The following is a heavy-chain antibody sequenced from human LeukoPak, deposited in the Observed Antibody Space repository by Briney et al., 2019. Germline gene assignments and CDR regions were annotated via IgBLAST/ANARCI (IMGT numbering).Heavy chain of an antibody. CDR2: ISWNSGSI. D-gene: IGHD3-10*01. CDR1: GFTFDDYA. J-gene: IGHJ4*02. V-gene: IGHV3-9*01. CDR3: AKDGYYYGSGKRGYFDY. Sequence: GGSLRLSCAASGFTFDDYAMHWVRQAPGKGLEWVSGISWNSGSIGYADSVKGRFTISRDNAKNSLYLQMNSLRAEDTALYYCAKDGYYYGSGKRGYFDYWGQGTLVTVSS.